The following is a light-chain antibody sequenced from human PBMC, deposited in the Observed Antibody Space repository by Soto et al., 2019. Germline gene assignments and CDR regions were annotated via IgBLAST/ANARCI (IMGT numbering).Light chain of an antibody. J-gene: IGLJ3*02. Sequence: QAVVTQPPSMSGAPGQRVVISCTGSSSNIGAGSDVHWYYQLPGAAPRVLIYGNIIRPSGVPDRFSGSKSGTSASLAITGLQAEDEADYYCQSYDTSLRGWVFGGGTKVTVL. V-gene: IGLV1-40*01. CDR2: GNI. CDR1: SSNIGAGSD. CDR3: QSYDTSLRGWV.